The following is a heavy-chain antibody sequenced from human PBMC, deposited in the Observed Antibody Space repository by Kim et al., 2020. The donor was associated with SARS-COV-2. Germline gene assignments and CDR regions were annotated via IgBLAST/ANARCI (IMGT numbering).Heavy chain of an antibody. Sequence: ASVKVSCKASGYTFTGYYMHWVRQAPGQGLEWMGWINPNSGGTNYAQKIQGWVTMTRDTSISTAYMELSRLRSDDTAVYYCARGKGYYGSGVPADDFDY. CDR1: GYTFTGYY. CDR2: INPNSGGT. V-gene: IGHV1-2*04. J-gene: IGHJ4*01. D-gene: IGHD3-10*01. CDR3: ARGKGYYGSGVPADDFDY.